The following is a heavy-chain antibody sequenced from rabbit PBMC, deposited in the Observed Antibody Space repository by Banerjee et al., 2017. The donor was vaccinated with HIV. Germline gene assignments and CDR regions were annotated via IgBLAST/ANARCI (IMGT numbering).Heavy chain of an antibody. CDR3: GRDRDTGSVYYFDL. J-gene: IGHJ3*01. CDR2: INTSSGNT. Sequence: QEQLVESGGDLVKPGASLTLTCTASGFSFTNKYVMCWVRQAPGKGLEWIACINTSSGNTVYASWAKGRFTISKTSSTTVTLQMTSLTAADTATYFCGRDRDTGSVYYFDLWGQGTLVTVS. V-gene: IGHV1S45*01. D-gene: IGHD8-1*01. CDR1: GFSFTNKYV.